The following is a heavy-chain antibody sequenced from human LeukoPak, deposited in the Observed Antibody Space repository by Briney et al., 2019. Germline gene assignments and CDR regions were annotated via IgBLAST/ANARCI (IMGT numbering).Heavy chain of an antibody. CDR3: ARILPRQYRPPYHYYMDV. V-gene: IGHV3-33*01. J-gene: IGHJ6*03. CDR1: GFTFSNHG. D-gene: IGHD4-11*01. CDR2: IRFDGSDK. Sequence: GGSLRLSCAASGFTFSNHGMHWVRQAPGKGLEWVALIRFDGSDKYYADSVKGRFTISRDNSKSTLYLQMNSLRAEDTAVYYCARILPRQYRPPYHYYMDVWGKGTTVTVSS.